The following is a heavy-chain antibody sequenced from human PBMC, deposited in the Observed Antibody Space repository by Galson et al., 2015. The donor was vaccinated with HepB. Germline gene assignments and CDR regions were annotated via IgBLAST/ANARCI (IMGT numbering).Heavy chain of an antibody. J-gene: IGHJ4*02. Sequence: SLRLSCAASGFTFNSYWMTWVRQAPGKGLEWVANIKQDESERYYLDSVKGRFTIYRDNSKDTLYLQMNSLRAEDTAVYYCAGDDSTGYWGYWGQGTLVTVSS. V-gene: IGHV3-7*01. CDR1: GFTFNSYW. CDR2: IKQDESER. CDR3: AGDDSTGYWGY. D-gene: IGHD3-22*01.